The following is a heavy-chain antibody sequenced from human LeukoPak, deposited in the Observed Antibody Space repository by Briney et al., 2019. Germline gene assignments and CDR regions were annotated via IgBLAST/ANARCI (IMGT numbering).Heavy chain of an antibody. J-gene: IGHJ6*02. CDR3: ARDSLVTGTYYYYYGMDV. CDR2: IYYSGST. CDR1: GGSISSHY. V-gene: IGHV4-59*11. Sequence: SETLSLTCTVSGGSISSHYWSWIRQPPGKGLEWIGYIYYSGSTNYNPSLKSRVTISVDTSKNQFSLKLSSVTAADTAVYYCARDSLVTGTYYYYYGMDVWGQGTTVTVSS. D-gene: IGHD2-21*02.